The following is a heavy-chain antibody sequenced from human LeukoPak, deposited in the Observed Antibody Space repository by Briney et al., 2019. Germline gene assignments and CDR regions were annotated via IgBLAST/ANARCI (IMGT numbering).Heavy chain of an antibody. J-gene: IGHJ4*02. CDR2: ISHIGST. CDR1: GASISGHY. Sequence: SETLSLTCTVSGASISGHYLTWLRQPPGKGLEWIGYISHIGSTNYNPPLKSRVTISVDTSKNQFSLKLSSVTAADTAVYYCARLRSGYDTTFDYWGQGTLVTVSS. V-gene: IGHV4-59*08. D-gene: IGHD5-12*01. CDR3: ARLRSGYDTTFDY.